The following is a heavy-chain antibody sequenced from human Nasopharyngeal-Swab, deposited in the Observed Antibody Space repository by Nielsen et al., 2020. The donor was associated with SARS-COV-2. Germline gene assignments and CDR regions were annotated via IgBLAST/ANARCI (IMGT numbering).Heavy chain of an antibody. D-gene: IGHD1-14*01. Sequence: GGSLRLYCVASGFTFDDYSMHWVRQGPGRALERVSGIAWNSVVIGYAESVKGQFTISRDNAKNSLYLEMNSLRPEDTALYYCIKGVYITSRTARAFDIWGQGTMVTVSS. CDR1: GFTFDDYS. J-gene: IGHJ3*02. V-gene: IGHV3-9*01. CDR2: IAWNSVVI. CDR3: IKGVYITSRTARAFDI.